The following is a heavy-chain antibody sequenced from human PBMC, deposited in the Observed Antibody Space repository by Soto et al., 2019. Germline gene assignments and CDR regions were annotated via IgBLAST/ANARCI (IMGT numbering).Heavy chain of an antibody. J-gene: IGHJ5*02. Sequence: QVQLQESGPGLLKPSETLSLTSTVSGGSVSSDSYYWSWIRQPPGKGLEWIGYIYYSGSTKYNPPLKSRVTISVDTSQNQFSLKLSSVTGADTAVYYCARDHGGVVVTPKWDNWFDPWGQGTLVTVSS. CDR1: GGSVSSDSYY. CDR3: ARDHGGVVVTPKWDNWFDP. D-gene: IGHD2-21*02. CDR2: IYYSGST. V-gene: IGHV4-61*01.